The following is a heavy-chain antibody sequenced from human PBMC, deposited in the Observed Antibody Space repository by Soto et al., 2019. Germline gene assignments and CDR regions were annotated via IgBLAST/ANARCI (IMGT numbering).Heavy chain of an antibody. CDR3: ARADPSGWLDY. D-gene: IGHD6-19*01. J-gene: IGHJ4*02. Sequence: KPSETLSLTCTVSGGSISSYYWSWSRQPPGKGLEWIGYIYYSGSTNYNPSLKSRVTISVDTSKNQFSLKLSSVTAADTAVYYCARADPSGWLDYWGQGTLVTVSS. CDR2: IYYSGST. V-gene: IGHV4-59*01. CDR1: GGSISSYY.